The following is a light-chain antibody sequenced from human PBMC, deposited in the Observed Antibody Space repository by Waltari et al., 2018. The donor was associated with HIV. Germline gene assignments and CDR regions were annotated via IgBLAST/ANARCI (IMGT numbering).Light chain of an antibody. V-gene: IGLV2-11*01. CDR1: NSDVGGYNY. Sequence: QSALTQPRSVSGSPGQSVTIPCIGTNSDVGGYNYVSWYRQPPGEAPKLLNYDVTRRPSGVPYRFSGAKSVNTASLTVSGLQADDESEYYCCSYAGSYTWLFGGGTKLTVL. CDR3: CSYAGSYTWL. CDR2: DVT. J-gene: IGLJ2*01.